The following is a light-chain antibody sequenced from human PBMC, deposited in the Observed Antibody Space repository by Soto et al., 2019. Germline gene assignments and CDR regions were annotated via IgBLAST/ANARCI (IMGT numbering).Light chain of an antibody. V-gene: IGKV3-11*01. J-gene: IGKJ4*01. CDR2: DAS. Sequence: EIVLTQSPATLYLYPGERATLSCRASQTVGRSLAWFQQTPGQAPRLLIYDASTRATGIPARFSGSGSGTAFTLTIGSLEPEDSAVYYCQQPYPWVTFGGGTKVEIK. CDR3: QQPYPWVT. CDR1: QTVGRS.